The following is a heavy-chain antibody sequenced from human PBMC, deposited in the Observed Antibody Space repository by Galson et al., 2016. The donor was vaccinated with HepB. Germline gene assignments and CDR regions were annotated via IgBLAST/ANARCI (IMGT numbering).Heavy chain of an antibody. V-gene: IGHV5-51*01. D-gene: IGHD4-11*01. J-gene: IGHJ4*02. Sequence: QSGAEVKKPGESLKISCRGSGYNFTSDWIGWVRQMPGKGLEWTGIVYPGDSDTRYSPSFQGQVTISADKSINTAYLQWSSLRASDTAMYYCARHIIEYSDCDPALDFDYWVQGTLVTVSS. CDR2: VYPGDSDT. CDR3: ARHIIEYSDCDPALDFDY. CDR1: GYNFTSDW.